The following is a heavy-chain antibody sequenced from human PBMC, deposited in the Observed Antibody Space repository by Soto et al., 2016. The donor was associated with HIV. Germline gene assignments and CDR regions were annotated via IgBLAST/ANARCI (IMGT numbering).Heavy chain of an antibody. CDR1: GYTFTSYG. CDR3: ARVEKEVGFGDLLSRHYYYYNGR. Sequence: QVQLVQSGGEVKKPGASVKVSCKTSGYTFTSYGISWVRQAPGQGLEWMGWISAYNGNTNYAQKLQGRVTMTTDTSTSTAYMELTSLRSDDTAVYYCARVEKEVGFGDLLSRHYYYYNGRLGQKGPTVTVSS. CDR2: ISAYNGNT. D-gene: IGHD3-10*01. V-gene: IGHV1-18*01. J-gene: IGHJ6*03.